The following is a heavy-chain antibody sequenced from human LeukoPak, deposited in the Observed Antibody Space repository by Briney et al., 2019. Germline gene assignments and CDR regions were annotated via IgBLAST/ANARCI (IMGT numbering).Heavy chain of an antibody. J-gene: IGHJ6*02. D-gene: IGHD5-24*01. CDR2: IYYSGNT. CDR3: ARFPPGMPTSYGMDV. V-gene: IGHV4-59*08. Sequence: PSETLSLTCTVSGGPINDDYWTWIRQPPGKGLEWIGNIYYSGNTIYNPSLKSRVTILIDTSKNYFSLKLSSVTAADTAVYYCARFPPGMPTSYGMDVWGQGTTVTVSS. CDR1: GGPINDDY.